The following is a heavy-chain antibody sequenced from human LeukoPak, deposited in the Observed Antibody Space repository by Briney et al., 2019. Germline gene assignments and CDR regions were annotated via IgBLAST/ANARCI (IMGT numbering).Heavy chain of an antibody. CDR1: GYTFTGYY. CDR3: ATLGSKRSPETNVDY. Sequence: ASVKVSCKASGYTFTGYYIHWVRQAPGQGLEGMGWINPNSGGTNYAQKFQGRVTMTRDTSISTAYMELSRLRSDDTAVYYCATLGSKRSPETNVDYWGQGTLVTVSS. J-gene: IGHJ4*02. CDR2: INPNSGGT. D-gene: IGHD3-16*01. V-gene: IGHV1-2*02.